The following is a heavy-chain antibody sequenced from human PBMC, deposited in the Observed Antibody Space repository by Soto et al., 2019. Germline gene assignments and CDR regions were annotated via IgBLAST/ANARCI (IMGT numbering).Heavy chain of an antibody. CDR1: GGSFSGYY. J-gene: IGHJ6*02. Sequence: ETLSLTCAVYGGSFSGYYWSWIRQPPGKGLEWIGEINHSGSTNYNPSLKSRVTISVDTSKNQFSLKLSSVTAADTAVYYCARGRGYYYGMDVWGQGTTVTVSS. CDR2: INHSGST. CDR3: ARGRGYYYGMDV. V-gene: IGHV4-34*01.